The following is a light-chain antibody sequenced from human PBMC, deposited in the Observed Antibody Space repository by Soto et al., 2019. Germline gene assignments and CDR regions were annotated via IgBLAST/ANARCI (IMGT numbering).Light chain of an antibody. Sequence: DIQMTQSPSSLSASVGDRVTTTCRAGQSISSYLNWYRQKPGKAPELLIYGASTLQSGVPSTFSGYGSGTDFTLTITSLQPDDFATYYCQQSYSTPWTFGQGTKVDIK. V-gene: IGKV1-39*01. CDR1: QSISSY. CDR2: GAS. CDR3: QQSYSTPWT. J-gene: IGKJ1*01.